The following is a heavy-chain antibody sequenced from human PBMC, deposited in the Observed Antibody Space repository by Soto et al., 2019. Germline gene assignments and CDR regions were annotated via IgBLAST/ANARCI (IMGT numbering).Heavy chain of an antibody. V-gene: IGHV3-48*03. Sequence: EVQVVESGGGLVQPGESLRLSCAASGFTFSTYEMNWVRQAPGKGRAWVAYISSRGASIFYADSVKGRFSISRDNYNETVSRLMNNLRGEDRAVYYCARDRGYNTRWYGGALDLWGKGTLVTVSS. CDR2: ISSRGASI. J-gene: IGHJ4*02. CDR1: GFTFSTYE. CDR3: ARDRGYNTRWYGGALDL. D-gene: IGHD5-12*01.